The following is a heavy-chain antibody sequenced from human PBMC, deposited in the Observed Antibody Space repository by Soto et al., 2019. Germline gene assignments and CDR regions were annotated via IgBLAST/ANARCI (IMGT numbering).Heavy chain of an antibody. D-gene: IGHD2-15*01. V-gene: IGHV4-39*01. CDR2: IYYSGTT. J-gene: IGHJ4*02. Sequence: SETLSLTCTVSSGSISSSSYCWGWIRQPPGKGLEWIGSIYYSGTTYYNPSLKSRVTISVDTSKTQFSLNLSSVTAADTAVYYCARHHPEGSGGSCHGPFDYWGQGTLVT. CDR3: ARHHPEGSGGSCHGPFDY. CDR1: SGSISSSSYC.